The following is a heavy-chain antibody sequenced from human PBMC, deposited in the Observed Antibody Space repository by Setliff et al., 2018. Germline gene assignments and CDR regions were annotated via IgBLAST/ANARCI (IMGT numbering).Heavy chain of an antibody. V-gene: IGHV4-61*02. CDR2: LHTSGST. CDR3: ARGRMRGSCSGPSCTYDPFDI. J-gene: IGHJ3*02. D-gene: IGHD2-2*01. CDR1: GGSISSGSYY. Sequence: PSETLSLTCAVSGGSISSGSYYWSWIRQPAGKGLEWVGRLHTSGSTNYNPSLKGRVTISVDTSKNQFSLKLSSVTAADTAVYYCARGRMRGSCSGPSCTYDPFDIWGQGTPVTVSS.